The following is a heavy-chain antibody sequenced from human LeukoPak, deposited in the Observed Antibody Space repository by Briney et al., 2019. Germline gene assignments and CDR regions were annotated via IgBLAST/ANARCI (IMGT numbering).Heavy chain of an antibody. J-gene: IGHJ4*02. Sequence: GGSLRLSCAASGFTFSSYWMSWVRQAPGKGLEWVANIKQDGSEKYYVDSVKGRFTISRDNAKNSLYLQMNSLRAEDTAVYYCAREPSSGYDPPGYFDYRGQGTLVTVSS. CDR2: IKQDGSEK. D-gene: IGHD5-12*01. CDR1: GFTFSSYW. CDR3: AREPSSGYDPPGYFDY. V-gene: IGHV3-7*01.